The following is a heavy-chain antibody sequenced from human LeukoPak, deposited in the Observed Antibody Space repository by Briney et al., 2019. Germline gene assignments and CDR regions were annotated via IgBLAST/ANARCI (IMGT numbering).Heavy chain of an antibody. CDR1: GGSISSGGYY. Sequence: PSETLSLTCTVSGGSISSGGYYWSWIRQHPGKXXXXXXXXXXSGSTYYNPSLKSRVTISVDTSKNQFSLKLSSVTAADTAVYYCARGWVSNYYDSSGYYAFDIWGQGTMVTVSS. D-gene: IGHD3-22*01. J-gene: IGHJ3*02. CDR3: ARGWVSNYYDSSGYYAFDI. CDR2: XXXSGST. V-gene: IGHV4-31*03.